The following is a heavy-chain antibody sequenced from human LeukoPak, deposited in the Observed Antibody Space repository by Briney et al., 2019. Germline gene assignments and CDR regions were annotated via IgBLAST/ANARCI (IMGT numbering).Heavy chain of an antibody. CDR3: AKDNQYGDYYAGYFDY. J-gene: IGHJ4*02. V-gene: IGHV3-30*18. D-gene: IGHD4-17*01. Sequence: PGRSLRLSCAASGFTFSSYGMHWVRQAPGKGLEWVAVISYDGSNKYYADSVKGRFTISRDNSENTLYLQMNSLRAEDTAVYYCAKDNQYGDYYAGYFDYWGQGTLVTVSS. CDR2: ISYDGSNK. CDR1: GFTFSSYG.